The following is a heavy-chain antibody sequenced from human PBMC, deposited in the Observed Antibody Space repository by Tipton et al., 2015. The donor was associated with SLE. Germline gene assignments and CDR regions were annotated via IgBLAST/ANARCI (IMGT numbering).Heavy chain of an antibody. D-gene: IGHD5-18*01. CDR3: ARWIPLTGINV. V-gene: IGHV4-34*12. J-gene: IGHJ6*02. CDR1: GDSLSGQY. CDR2: VFRGGST. Sequence: TLSLTCSVYGDSLSGQYWSWIRRPPGKGLEWIGEVFRGGSTNYSPSLESRVTITVDMSKNQFSLKLTSVTAADTAVYYCARWIPLTGINVWGQGATVTVSS.